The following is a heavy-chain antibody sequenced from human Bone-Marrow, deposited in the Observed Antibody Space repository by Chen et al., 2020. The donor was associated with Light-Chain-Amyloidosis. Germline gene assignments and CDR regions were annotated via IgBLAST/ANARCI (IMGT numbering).Heavy chain of an antibody. D-gene: IGHD1-26*01. Sequence: EEQLVVSGGGLVHSVWSLSPSSAASGLTSSSCWMPWARQAPGKGLVWVSHINGAGSGTDYADYVTGRFIISRDNTKNTLYLQMNSLGVEDTAVYYCARSLGPYGMDVWGQGTTVTVSS. CDR2: INGAGSGT. CDR1: GLTSSSCW. CDR3: ARSLGPYGMDV. V-gene: IGHV3-74*02. J-gene: IGHJ6*02.